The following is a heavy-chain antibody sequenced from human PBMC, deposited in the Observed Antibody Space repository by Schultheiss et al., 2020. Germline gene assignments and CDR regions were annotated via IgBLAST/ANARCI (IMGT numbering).Heavy chain of an antibody. Sequence: GGSLRLSCAASGFTFSSYAMSWVRQAPGKGLEWVSAISGSGGSTYYADSVKGRFTISRDNAQNSVYLEMKSLRADDTAMYYCASLQKHWGQGTLVTVSS. CDR2: ISGSGGST. CDR3: ASLQKH. CDR1: GFTFSSYA. J-gene: IGHJ1*01. V-gene: IGHV3-23*01.